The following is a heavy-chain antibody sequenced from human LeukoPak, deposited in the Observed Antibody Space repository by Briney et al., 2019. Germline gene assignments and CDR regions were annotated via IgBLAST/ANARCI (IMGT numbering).Heavy chain of an antibody. CDR2: IRYDGSDK. Sequence: GGPLRLSCAASGFTLRGYGMHWVRQAPGKGLEWVAFIRYDGSDKSYADSVKGRFTISRDNSENTLYLQINSLRVEDTAVYYCAKDTPTTGYHLDSWGQGTLVTVSS. D-gene: IGHD1-1*01. J-gene: IGHJ4*02. CDR1: GFTLRGYG. CDR3: AKDTPTTGYHLDS. V-gene: IGHV3-30*02.